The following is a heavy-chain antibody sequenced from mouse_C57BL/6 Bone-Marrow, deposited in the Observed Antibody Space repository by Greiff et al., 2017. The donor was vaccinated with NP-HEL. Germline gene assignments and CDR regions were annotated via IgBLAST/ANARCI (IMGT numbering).Heavy chain of an antibody. Sequence: DVMLVESGGGLVKPGGSLKLSCAASGFTFSSYAMSWVRQTPEKRLEWVATISDGGSYTYYPDNVKGRFTISRDNAKNNLYLQMSHLKSEDTAMYSCARDEVYSNYPYYFDYWGQGTTLTVSS. V-gene: IGHV5-4*01. CDR1: GFTFSSYA. CDR2: ISDGGSYT. D-gene: IGHD2-5*01. CDR3: ARDEVYSNYPYYFDY. J-gene: IGHJ2*01.